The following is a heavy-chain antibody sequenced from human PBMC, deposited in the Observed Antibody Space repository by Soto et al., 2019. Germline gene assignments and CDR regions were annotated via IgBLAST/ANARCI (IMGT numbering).Heavy chain of an antibody. CDR3: ARHITIFGVVIILGAFDI. CDR2: IYYSGST. J-gene: IGHJ3*02. D-gene: IGHD3-3*01. CDR1: GGSISSSSYY. V-gene: IGHV4-39*01. Sequence: SETLSLTCTVSGGSISSSSYYWGWIRQPPGKGLEWIGSIYYSGSTYYNPSLKSRVTISVDTSKNQFSLKLSSVTAADTAVYYCARHITIFGVVIILGAFDIWGQGTMVTVS.